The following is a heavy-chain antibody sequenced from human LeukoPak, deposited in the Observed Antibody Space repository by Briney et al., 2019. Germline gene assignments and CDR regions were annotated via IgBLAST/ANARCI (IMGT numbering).Heavy chain of an antibody. Sequence: GGSLRLSCAASGFTFSTYVIHWVRQAPGKGLEWVALIWHDGSNKYYGDSVKDRFTISRDNSKNTPYLQMDSLRDEDTAVYYCARVGGSNAFDIWGQGTMVIVSS. D-gene: IGHD1-26*01. CDR3: ARVGGSNAFDI. V-gene: IGHV3-33*01. CDR2: IWHDGSNK. CDR1: GFTFSTYV. J-gene: IGHJ3*02.